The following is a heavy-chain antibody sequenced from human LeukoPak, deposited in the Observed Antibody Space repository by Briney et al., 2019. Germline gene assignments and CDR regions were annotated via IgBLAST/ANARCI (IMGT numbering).Heavy chain of an antibody. J-gene: IGHJ4*02. CDR2: FYSGGST. D-gene: IGHD6-13*01. CDR1: GFSVSSNY. CDR3: TRHHSWSLFDY. Sequence: GGSLRLSRAASGFSVSSNYMSWVRQAPGKGLEWVSVFYSGGSTYYADSVKGRFTISRDDSKSIAYLQMNSLKTEDTAVYYRTRHHSWSLFDYWGQGTLVTVSS. V-gene: IGHV3-66*04.